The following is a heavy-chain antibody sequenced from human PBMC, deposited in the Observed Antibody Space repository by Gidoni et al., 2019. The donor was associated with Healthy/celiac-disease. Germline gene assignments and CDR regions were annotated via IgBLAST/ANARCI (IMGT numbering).Heavy chain of an antibody. D-gene: IGHD6-13*01. V-gene: IGHV3-7*01. Sequence: EVQLVESGGGLVQPGGSLRLSCAACGFPFSSYWMSWVRQAPGKGLEWLANIKQDGSEKYYVDSVKGRFTISRDNAKNSLYLQMNSLRAEDTAVYYCARDVYSSSWQFDYWGQGTLVTVSS. CDR1: GFPFSSYW. J-gene: IGHJ4*02. CDR2: IKQDGSEK. CDR3: ARDVYSSSWQFDY.